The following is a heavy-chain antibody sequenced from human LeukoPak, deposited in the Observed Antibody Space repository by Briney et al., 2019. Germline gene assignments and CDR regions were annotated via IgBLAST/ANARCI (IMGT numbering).Heavy chain of an antibody. Sequence: GGSLRLSCAASGFTFSSYGMHWVRQAPGKGLEWVAVISYDGSNKYYADSVKGRFTISRDNSKNTLYLQMNSLRAEDTAVYYCAKGTYYYDSSGYYSWGQGTLVTVSS. V-gene: IGHV3-30*18. D-gene: IGHD3-22*01. CDR1: GFTFSSYG. CDR3: AKGTYYYDSSGYYS. J-gene: IGHJ4*02. CDR2: ISYDGSNK.